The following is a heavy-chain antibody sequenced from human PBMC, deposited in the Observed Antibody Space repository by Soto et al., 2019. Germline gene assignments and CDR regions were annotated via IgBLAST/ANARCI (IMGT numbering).Heavy chain of an antibody. V-gene: IGHV3-30-3*01. D-gene: IGHD3-22*01. J-gene: IGHJ4*02. Sequence: PGGSLRLSCAASGFTFSSYAMHWVRQAPGKGLEWVAVISYDGSNKYYADSVKGRFTISRDNSKNTLYLQMNSLGAEDTAVYYCARGSPRRIYDSSGRPFDYWGQGTLVTVSS. CDR2: ISYDGSNK. CDR1: GFTFSSYA. CDR3: ARGSPRRIYDSSGRPFDY.